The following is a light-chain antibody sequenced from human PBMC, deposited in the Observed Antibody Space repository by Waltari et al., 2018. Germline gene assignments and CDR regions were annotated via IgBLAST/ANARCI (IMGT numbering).Light chain of an antibody. V-gene: IGLV1-44*01. CDR2: RRD. CDR3: ASWDDSLNGRWV. J-gene: IGLJ2*01. CDR1: YSNVGNTV. Sequence: QSELTQPPSASGTPGQKVTISCSGRYSNVGNTVVNWYQQFPGTAPKLLIYRRDRRPSGVPDRFSGSKSGTSASLAIIGLRSDDEADYYCASWDDSLNGRWVFGGGTKLTVL.